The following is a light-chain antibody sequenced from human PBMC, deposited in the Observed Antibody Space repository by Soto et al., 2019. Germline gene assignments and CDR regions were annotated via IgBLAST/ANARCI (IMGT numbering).Light chain of an antibody. CDR1: SSDIGAYNY. J-gene: IGLJ7*01. CDR2: DVT. CDR3: SSYTTINTVVV. V-gene: IGLV2-14*03. Sequence: QSALTQPASVSGSPGQSITFSCTGTSSDIGAYNYVSWYQHHPGKAPKLLIYDVTDRPSGVSDRFSGSKSGTTASLTISGLQAEDEADYFCSSYTTINTVVVFRGGIQLTVL.